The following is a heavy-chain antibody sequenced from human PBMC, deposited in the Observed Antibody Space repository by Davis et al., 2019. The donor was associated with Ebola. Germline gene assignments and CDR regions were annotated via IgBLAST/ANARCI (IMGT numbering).Heavy chain of an antibody. J-gene: IGHJ5*02. D-gene: IGHD3-3*01. Sequence: PSETLSLTCAVYGGSFSGYYWNWIRQPPGKGLEWIGEINHSGSTNYNSSLKSRVTISVDTSKNQFSLKLTSVTAADTAVYYCAIKIKVNYDFWSGPGWFDPWGQGTLVTVSS. CDR3: AIKIKVNYDFWSGPGWFDP. CDR2: INHSGST. V-gene: IGHV4-34*01. CDR1: GGSFSGYY.